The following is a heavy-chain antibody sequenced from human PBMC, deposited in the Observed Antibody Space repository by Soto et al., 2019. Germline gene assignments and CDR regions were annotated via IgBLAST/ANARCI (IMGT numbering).Heavy chain of an antibody. J-gene: IGHJ6*03. D-gene: IGHD3-10*01. V-gene: IGHV1-24*01. CDR2: FDPEDGET. Sequence: ASVKVSCKVSGRTLTEVSMHWVRQAPGKGLEWMGGFDPEDGETIYAQKFQGRVTMTEDTSTDTAYVELSNLRSEDTAVYFCAKASFYYFGPGTPKDYYHYMDVWGKGTTVTVSS. CDR3: AKASFYYFGPGTPKDYYHYMDV. CDR1: GRTLTEVS.